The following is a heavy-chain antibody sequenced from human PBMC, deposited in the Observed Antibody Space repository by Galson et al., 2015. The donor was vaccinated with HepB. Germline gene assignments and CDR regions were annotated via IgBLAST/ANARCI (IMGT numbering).Heavy chain of an antibody. CDR3: ARELTTGYFDY. D-gene: IGHD4/OR15-4a*01. V-gene: IGHV3-30*03. J-gene: IGHJ4*02. CDR1: GFTFSSYG. CDR2: ISYDGSNK. Sequence: SLRLSCAASGFTFSSYGMHWVRQAPGKGLEWVAVISYDGSNKYYADSVKGRFTISRDNSKNTLYLQMNSLRAEDTAVYYCARELTTGYFDYWGQGTLVTVPS.